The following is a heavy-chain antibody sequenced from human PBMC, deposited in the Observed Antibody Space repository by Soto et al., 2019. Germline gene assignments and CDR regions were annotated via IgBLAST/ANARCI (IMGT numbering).Heavy chain of an antibody. CDR3: ALKKRGIVAPLNDAFDI. Sequence: SETLSLTCAVYGVSFRDSYRNWIRQPPGKGLEWIGEINHRGSRNYNPSLEGRVRISVDTSKNQFSLNVSSVAAADTAVYYCALKKRGIVAPLNDAFDIWGQGTMVTVSS. D-gene: IGHD5-12*01. J-gene: IGHJ3*02. CDR2: INHRGSR. V-gene: IGHV4-34*01. CDR1: GVSFRDSY.